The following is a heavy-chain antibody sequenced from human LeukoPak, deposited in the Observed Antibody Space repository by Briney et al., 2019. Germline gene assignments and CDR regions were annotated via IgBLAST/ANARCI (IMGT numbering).Heavy chain of an antibody. J-gene: IGHJ3*02. D-gene: IGHD2-21*02. CDR1: GYSISTSNY. CDR2: IYYSGGI. Sequence: PSETLSLTCSVSGYSISTSNYWAWIRQPPGRGLELIGHIYYSGGIYYNPSLKSRVTMSVDTSRSQFSLKLSSVTAVDTAVYYCARKTTAGPTKAAFDIWGQGTMVAVST. CDR3: ARKTTAGPTKAAFDI. V-gene: IGHV4-28*05.